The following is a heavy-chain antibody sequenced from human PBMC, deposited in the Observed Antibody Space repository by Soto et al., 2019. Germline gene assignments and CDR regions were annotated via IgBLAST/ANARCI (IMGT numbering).Heavy chain of an antibody. J-gene: IGHJ4*02. CDR3: ARRSAYCGGDCYSVYDY. V-gene: IGHV3-74*01. CDR1: GFTFSSYW. CDR2: INSDGSST. D-gene: IGHD2-21*02. Sequence: GSLRLSCAASGFTFSSYWMHWVRQAPGKGLVWVSRINSDGSSTSYADSVKGRFTISRDNAKNTLYLQMNSLRAEDTAVYYCARRSAYCGGDCYSVYDYWGQGTLVTVSS.